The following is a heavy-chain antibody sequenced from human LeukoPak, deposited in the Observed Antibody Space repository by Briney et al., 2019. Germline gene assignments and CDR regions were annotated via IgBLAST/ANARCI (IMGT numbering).Heavy chain of an antibody. J-gene: IGHJ5*02. V-gene: IGHV3-7*01. CDR2: IKQDESKR. Sequence: SGGSLRLSCAASGFTFSDHWMSWVRQAPGKGLEWVANIKQDESKRYYVDSVQGRFTISRDNAKNSLYLQINSLRAEDTAVYYCAREASLYCSGNDCYWAFDRWGQGTLVTVSS. CDR3: AREASLYCSGNDCYWAFDR. D-gene: IGHD2-15*01. CDR1: GFTFSDHW.